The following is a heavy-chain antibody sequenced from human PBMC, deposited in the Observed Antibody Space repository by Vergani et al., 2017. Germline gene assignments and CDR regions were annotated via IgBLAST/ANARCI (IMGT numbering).Heavy chain of an antibody. J-gene: IGHJ4*02. CDR1: GYSLTELT. Sequence: QVQLVQSGSEVRKPGASVKVSCQVSGYSLTELTIHWVRQAPGKGLEWMGLVDPEDGETIYAEKFQGRVTITADTSTDTAYMELSSLRSEDTAVYYCVVAATKYYFDYWGQGTLVTVSS. CDR2: VDPEDGET. D-gene: IGHD2-15*01. V-gene: IGHV1-24*01. CDR3: VVAATKYYFDY.